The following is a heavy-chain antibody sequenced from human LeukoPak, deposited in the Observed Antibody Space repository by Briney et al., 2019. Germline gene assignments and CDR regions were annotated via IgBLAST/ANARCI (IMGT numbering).Heavy chain of an antibody. J-gene: IGHJ4*02. V-gene: IGHV3-74*01. CDR2: VKGDGRTT. CDR3: ATGHSYGYDY. CDR1: GLTFSDFW. Sequence: QPGGSLRLSCAASGLTFSDFWMHWFRQPPGKGLVWVALVKGDGRTTIYADSVKGRFTISRDNAKNTLYLQMNSLRADDSGVYYCATGHSYGYDYWGQGVLVTVSS. D-gene: IGHD5-18*01.